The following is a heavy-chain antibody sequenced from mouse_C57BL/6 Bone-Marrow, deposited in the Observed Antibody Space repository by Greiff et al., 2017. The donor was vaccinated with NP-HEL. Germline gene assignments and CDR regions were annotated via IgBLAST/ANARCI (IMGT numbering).Heavy chain of an antibody. CDR1: GYAFTNYL. Sequence: VQLQQSGAELVRPGTSVKVSCKASGYAFTNYLIEWVKQRPGQGLEWIGVINPGSGGNNYNEKFKGKATLTADKSSSTAYMQLSSLTSEDSAVYFCARWGWWYFDVWGTGTTVTVSS. J-gene: IGHJ1*03. CDR2: INPGSGGN. V-gene: IGHV1-54*01. CDR3: ARWGWWYFDV. D-gene: IGHD2-3*01.